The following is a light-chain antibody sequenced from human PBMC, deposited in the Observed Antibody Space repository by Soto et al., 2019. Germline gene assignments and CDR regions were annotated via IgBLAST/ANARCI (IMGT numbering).Light chain of an antibody. Sequence: DLQMNQSPSSLSASVGDTVTITCRASQSIRSYLNWYQQKPGKAPKLLIYAASNLLRGVPSRFRGSGSGTEFTLTISSLRPEDFATYYCQQTYSTLDNFGQGTKREIK. V-gene: IGKV1-39*01. CDR1: QSIRSY. CDR2: AAS. J-gene: IGKJ2*01. CDR3: QQTYSTLDN.